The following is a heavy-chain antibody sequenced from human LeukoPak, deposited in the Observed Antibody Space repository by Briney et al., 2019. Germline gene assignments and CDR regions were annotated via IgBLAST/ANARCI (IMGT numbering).Heavy chain of an antibody. V-gene: IGHV3-30-3*01. CDR2: ISFDGSNN. CDR1: GLTFSSCP. J-gene: IGHJ4*02. Sequence: GSCLRLACAASGLTFSSCPMHCVRQPPGKGLGCVTLISFDGSNNSYADSVKGSFTLSTDISKNTLYLQMNSLRAEGTAVYYCARATWARSGLDYFDYWGQGTLVTVSS. D-gene: IGHD5-24*01. CDR3: ARATWARSGLDYFDY.